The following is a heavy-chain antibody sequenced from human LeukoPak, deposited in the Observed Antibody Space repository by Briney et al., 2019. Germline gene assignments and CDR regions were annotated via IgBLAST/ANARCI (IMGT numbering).Heavy chain of an antibody. J-gene: IGHJ3*02. V-gene: IGHV4-30-4*01. CDR2: IYYSGST. D-gene: IGHD6-6*01. CDR1: GGSISSGDYY. Sequence: SETLSLTCTVSGGSISSGDYYWSWIRQPPGKGLEWIGYIYYSGSTYYNPSLKSRVTISVDTSKNQFSLKLSSVTAADTAVYYCARDTRPDLDAFDIWGQGTMVTVSS. CDR3: ARDTRPDLDAFDI.